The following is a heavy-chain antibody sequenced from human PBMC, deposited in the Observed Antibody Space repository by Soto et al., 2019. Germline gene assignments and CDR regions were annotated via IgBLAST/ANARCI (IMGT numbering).Heavy chain of an antibody. CDR1: GVSISSYF. CDR2: TYHRGST. J-gene: IGHJ4*02. V-gene: IGHV4-59*01. Sequence: SETLSLTCSVSGVSISSYFWSWVRQPPGRGLEWIGYTYHRGSTNYSPSLKSRVAISLDTSNNQFSLKVNSVTAADTAVYYCARIGGYHGPLDYWGQGTLVTVSS. D-gene: IGHD3-16*02. CDR3: ARIGGYHGPLDY.